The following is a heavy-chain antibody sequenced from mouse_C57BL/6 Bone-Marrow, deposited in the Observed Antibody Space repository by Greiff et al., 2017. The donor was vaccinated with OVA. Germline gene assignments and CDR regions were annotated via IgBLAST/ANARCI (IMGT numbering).Heavy chain of an antibody. Sequence: VQLQQPGAELVKPGASVKLSCKASGYTFTSYWMQWVKQRPGQGLEWIGEIDPSDSYTNYNQKFKGKATLTVDTSSSTAYMQLSSLTSEDSAVYYCARRASDGFAYWGQGTLVTVSA. CDR1: GYTFTSYW. V-gene: IGHV1-50*01. J-gene: IGHJ3*01. CDR3: ARRASDGFAY. CDR2: IDPSDSYT. D-gene: IGHD3-1*01.